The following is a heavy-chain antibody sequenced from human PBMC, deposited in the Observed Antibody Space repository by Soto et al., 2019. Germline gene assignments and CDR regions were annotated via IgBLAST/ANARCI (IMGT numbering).Heavy chain of an antibody. CDR2: IIPIFGTA. CDR3: ARNPHFNAHRGGYCTNDVCYTAMDV. Sequence: ASVKVSCTASGGTFSSYAISWVRQAPGQGLEWMGGIIPIFGTANYAQKFQGRVTITADKSTSTAYMELSSLRSEDTAVYYCARNPHFNAHRGGYCTNDVCYTAMDVWGQGTTVTVS. CDR1: GGTFSSYA. V-gene: IGHV1-69*06. D-gene: IGHD2-8*01. J-gene: IGHJ6*02.